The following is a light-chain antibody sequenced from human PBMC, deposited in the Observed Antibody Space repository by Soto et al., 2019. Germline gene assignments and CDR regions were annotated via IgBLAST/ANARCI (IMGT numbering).Light chain of an antibody. Sequence: EIVMTQSPATLSVSPGERATLSCRASQSVSSDLAWYQQKPGQAPRLLIYGASTRATAIPARFSGSGPGTEFTLTISSLQSEDFAVYYCQQYNNWPRTFGQGTKV. CDR2: GAS. CDR3: QQYNNWPRT. J-gene: IGKJ1*01. CDR1: QSVSSD. V-gene: IGKV3-15*01.